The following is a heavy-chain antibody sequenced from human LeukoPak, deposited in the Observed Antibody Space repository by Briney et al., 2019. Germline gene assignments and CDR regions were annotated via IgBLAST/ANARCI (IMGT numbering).Heavy chain of an antibody. J-gene: IGHJ2*01. V-gene: IGHV3-48*03. CDR3: ARVPKGSHVVVPATLEASWYFDL. Sequence: GGSLSLSCAASVFTLYSFQMKWVRQAPGEGLEGVSYIISGGSTIFYADSVKGQFTISRDNAKNSLYLQMNSLRAVDTAFYYCARVPKGSHVVVPATLEASWYFDLWGRGTLVTVSS. CDR2: IISGGSTI. D-gene: IGHD2-2*01. CDR1: VFTLYSFQ.